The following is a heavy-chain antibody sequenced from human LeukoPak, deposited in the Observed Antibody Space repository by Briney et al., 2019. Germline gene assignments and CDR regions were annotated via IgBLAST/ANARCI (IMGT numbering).Heavy chain of an antibody. CDR2: ISYDGSNK. Sequence: GRSLRLSCAASGFTFSSYEMNWVRQAPGKGLEWVAVISYDGSNKYYADSVKGRFTISRDNSKNTLYLQMNSLRAEDTAVYYCARTGEQLADYYYYYMDVWGKGTTVTVSS. V-gene: IGHV3-30*04. D-gene: IGHD6-6*01. J-gene: IGHJ6*03. CDR1: GFTFSSYE. CDR3: ARTGEQLADYYYYYMDV.